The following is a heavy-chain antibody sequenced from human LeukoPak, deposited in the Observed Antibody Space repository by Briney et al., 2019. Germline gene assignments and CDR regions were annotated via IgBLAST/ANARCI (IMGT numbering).Heavy chain of an antibody. CDR2: INPNSGGT. J-gene: IGHJ4*02. D-gene: IGHD6-19*01. CDR1: GYTFTGYY. Sequence: ASVTVSCKASGYTFTGYYMHWVRQAPGHGLEWMGWINPNSGGTNYAQKFQGWVTMTRDTSISTAYMELSRLRSDDTAVYYCARGEKWLANYFDYWGQGTLVTVSS. V-gene: IGHV1-2*04. CDR3: ARGEKWLANYFDY.